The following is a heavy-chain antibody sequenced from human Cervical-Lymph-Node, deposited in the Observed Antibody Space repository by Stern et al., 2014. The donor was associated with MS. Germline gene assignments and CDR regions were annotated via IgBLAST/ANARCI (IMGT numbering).Heavy chain of an antibody. Sequence: EVQLVESGGGLVQPGGSLRLSCVASGITFNYYALTWVRQTPGKGLEWVSTISDSGDNTYYGASVKGRFTISRDNSKNTLYLQMNSLRAEDTAVYYCAKDRILLHGSRDVWGQGTTVTVSS. J-gene: IGHJ6*02. V-gene: IGHV3-23*04. CDR3: AKDRILLHGSRDV. D-gene: IGHD3-10*01. CDR1: GITFNYYA. CDR2: ISDSGDNT.